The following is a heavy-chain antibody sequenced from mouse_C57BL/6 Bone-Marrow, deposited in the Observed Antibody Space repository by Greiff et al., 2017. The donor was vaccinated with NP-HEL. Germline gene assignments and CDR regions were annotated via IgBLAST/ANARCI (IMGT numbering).Heavy chain of an antibody. CDR3: AREGVYYDYDGYFDV. J-gene: IGHJ1*03. Sequence: EVQRVESGGGLVKPGGSLKLSCAASGFTFSSYAMSWVRQTPEKRLEWVATISDGGSYTYYPDNVKGRFTIPRDNAKHNLYLQMRHLRYEDTAMYYCAREGVYYDYDGYFDVWGTGTTVTVSS. D-gene: IGHD2-4*01. CDR1: GFTFSSYA. CDR2: ISDGGSYT. V-gene: IGHV5-4*01.